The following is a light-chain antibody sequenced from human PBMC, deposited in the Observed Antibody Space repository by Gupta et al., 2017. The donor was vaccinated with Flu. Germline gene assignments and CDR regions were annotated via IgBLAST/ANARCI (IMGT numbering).Light chain of an antibody. CDR1: HSISSW. CDR2: KAS. J-gene: IGKJ1*01. V-gene: IGKV1-5*03. CDR3: QQDNTYSCT. Sequence: DIQMTQSPSTLSASVGDRVTITCRASHSISSWLAWYQQKPGKAPKLLIYKASNLQSGVPSRFSGSGSGTEFTLTISSLQPDDFATYYCQQDNTYSCTFGQGTKVEIK.